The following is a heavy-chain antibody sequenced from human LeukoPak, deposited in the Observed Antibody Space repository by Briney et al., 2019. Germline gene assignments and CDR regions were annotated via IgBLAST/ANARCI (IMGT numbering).Heavy chain of an antibody. CDR3: ARASPTTVTTNFDY. V-gene: IGHV3-33*01. CDR1: GFTFSSYG. D-gene: IGHD4-17*01. CDR2: IWYDGSNK. J-gene: IGHJ4*02. Sequence: GGSLRLSRAASGFTFSSYGMHWVRQAPGKGLEWVAVIWYDGSNKYYADSVKGRFTISRDNSKNTLYLQMNSLRAEDTAVYYCARASPTTVTTNFDYWGQGTLVTVSS.